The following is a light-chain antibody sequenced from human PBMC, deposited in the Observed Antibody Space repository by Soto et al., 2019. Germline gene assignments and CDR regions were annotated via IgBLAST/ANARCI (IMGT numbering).Light chain of an antibody. J-gene: IGKJ1*01. V-gene: IGKV4-1*01. Sequence: DIVMTQSPDSLAVSLDERATINCKSSQSVLYSSNTKNDLAWYQQKPGQPPKLLIYWASTRESGVPDRFSGSGSGTDFSLTISSLQAEDVAVYYCQQYYSTPPTFGQGTRVEI. CDR1: QSVLYSSNTKND. CDR3: QQYYSTPPT. CDR2: WAS.